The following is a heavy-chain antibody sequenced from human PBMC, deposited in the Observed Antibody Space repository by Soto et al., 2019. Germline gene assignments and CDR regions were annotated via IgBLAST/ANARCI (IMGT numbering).Heavy chain of an antibody. Sequence: GASVKVSCKASGGTFSSYAISWVRQAPGQGLEWMGGIIPIFGTANYAQKFQGRVTITADKSTSTAYMELSSLRSEDTAVYYCARIDKSGIGTSSWYFFDYWGQGTLVTVSS. J-gene: IGHJ4*02. CDR3: ARIDKSGIGTSSWYFFDY. V-gene: IGHV1-69*06. D-gene: IGHD6-13*01. CDR1: GGTFSSYA. CDR2: IIPIFGTA.